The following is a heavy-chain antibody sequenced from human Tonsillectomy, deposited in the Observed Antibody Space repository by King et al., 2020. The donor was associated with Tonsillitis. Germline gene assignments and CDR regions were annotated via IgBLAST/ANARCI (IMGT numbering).Heavy chain of an antibody. CDR2: ISYDGSDK. D-gene: IGHD4-17*01. CDR1: GFTFRRYG. Sequence: VQLVESGGGVVQPGRSLRLSCIASGFTFRRYGMHWVRQAPGKGLEWVAVISYDGSDKYNADSVKGRFTISRDNSKNTLYLQMNSLRPEDTAVYYCAKLHGDYDWYFDLWGRGTLVTVSS. CDR3: AKLHGDYDWYFDL. J-gene: IGHJ2*01. V-gene: IGHV3-30*18.